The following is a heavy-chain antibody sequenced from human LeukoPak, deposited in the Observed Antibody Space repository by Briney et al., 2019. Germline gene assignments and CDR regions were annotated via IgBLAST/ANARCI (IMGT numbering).Heavy chain of an antibody. CDR2: IIPIFGTA. CDR1: GGTFSSYA. J-gene: IGHJ5*02. D-gene: IGHD2-2*01. Sequence: SVKVSCKASGGTFSSYAISWVRPAPGQGLEWMGGIIPIFGTANYAQKCQGRVTITTDESTSTAYMELSSLRSEDTAVYYCAVLGYCSSTSCPWGQGTLVTVSS. CDR3: AVLGYCSSTSCP. V-gene: IGHV1-69*05.